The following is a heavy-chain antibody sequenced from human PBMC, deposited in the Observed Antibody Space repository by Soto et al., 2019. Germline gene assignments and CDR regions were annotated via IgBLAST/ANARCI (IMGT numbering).Heavy chain of an antibody. Sequence: SETLSLTCTVSGGSISSGGYYWSWIRQHPGKGLEWIGYIYYSGSTYYNPSLKSRVTISVDTSKNQFSLKLSSVTAADTAVYYCAREAVDIVDTIDGDDAFDIWGQGTMVTVSS. V-gene: IGHV4-31*03. CDR1: GGSISSGGYY. D-gene: IGHD5-12*01. J-gene: IGHJ3*02. CDR3: AREAVDIVDTIDGDDAFDI. CDR2: IYYSGST.